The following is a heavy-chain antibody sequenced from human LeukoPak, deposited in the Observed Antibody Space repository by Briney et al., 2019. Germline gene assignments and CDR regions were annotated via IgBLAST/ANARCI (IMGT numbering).Heavy chain of an antibody. Sequence: SQTLSLTCAVSGGSISSGGYSWSWIRQPPGKGLEWIGYIYYSGSTYYNPSLKSRVTISVDTSKNQFSLKLSSVTAADTAVYYCASSSRVAAAGPIDYWGQGTLVTVSS. CDR3: ASSSRVAAAGPIDY. V-gene: IGHV4-31*11. D-gene: IGHD6-13*01. CDR2: IYYSGST. CDR1: GGSISSGGYS. J-gene: IGHJ4*02.